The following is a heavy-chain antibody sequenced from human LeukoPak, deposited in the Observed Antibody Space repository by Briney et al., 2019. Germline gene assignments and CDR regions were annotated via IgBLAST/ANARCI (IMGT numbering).Heavy chain of an antibody. CDR2: IWYDGTNK. CDR3: ARDQRGFSYSKYYFDY. CDR1: GFTFSSYG. Sequence: GGSLRLFCAASGFTFSSYGMHWVRQAPGKGLESVAVIWYDGTNKYYADSVKGRFTISRDNSKNTLYLQMNSLRAEDTAVYYCARDQRGFSYSKYYFDYWGQGTLVTVSS. D-gene: IGHD5-18*01. J-gene: IGHJ4*02. V-gene: IGHV3-33*08.